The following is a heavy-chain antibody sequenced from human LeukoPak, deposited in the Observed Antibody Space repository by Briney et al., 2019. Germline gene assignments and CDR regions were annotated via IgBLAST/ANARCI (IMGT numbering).Heavy chain of an antibody. CDR1: GGSISSSSYY. CDR3: ARGGSYWGGDFDY. V-gene: IGHV4-39*01. Sequence: PSETLSLTCTVSGGSISSSSYYWGWIRQPPGKGLEWIGSIYYSGSTYYNPSLKSRVTISVDTSKNQFSLKLSSVTAADTAVYYCARGGSYWGGDFDYWGQGTLVTVSS. J-gene: IGHJ4*02. D-gene: IGHD1-26*01. CDR2: IYYSGST.